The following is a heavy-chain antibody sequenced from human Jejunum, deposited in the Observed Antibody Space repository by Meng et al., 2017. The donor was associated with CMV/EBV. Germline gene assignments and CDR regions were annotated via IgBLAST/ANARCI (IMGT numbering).Heavy chain of an antibody. CDR3: AREAGGGHSASDWFDP. CDR2: ISGSSSYI. D-gene: IGHD2-21*02. Sequence: SGFTFIKSTINWVRQAPRKGLEWVSSISGSSSYIYYADSVKRRFTISRDNAQNSLYLQMNSLRAEDTAVYYCAREAGGGHSASDWFDPWGQGTLVTVSS. CDR1: GFTFIKST. J-gene: IGHJ5*02. V-gene: IGHV3-21*01.